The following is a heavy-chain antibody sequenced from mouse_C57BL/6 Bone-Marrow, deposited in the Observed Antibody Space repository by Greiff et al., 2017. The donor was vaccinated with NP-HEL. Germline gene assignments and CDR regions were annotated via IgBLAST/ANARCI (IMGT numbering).Heavy chain of an antibody. CDR1: GYTFTSYW. D-gene: IGHD1-1*01. V-gene: IGHV1-69*01. J-gene: IGHJ2*01. CDR2: IDPSDSYT. CDR3: EREACITTGVAYYFDY. Sequence: QVQLQQPGAELVLPGASVTLSCPASGYTFTSYWLHCVQPSPGPGLELICEIDPSDSYTHYNQQFNVNSPLTVDKSSSTAYMQLSSLTSEDSAVYYCEREACITTGVAYYFDYWGQGTTLTVSS.